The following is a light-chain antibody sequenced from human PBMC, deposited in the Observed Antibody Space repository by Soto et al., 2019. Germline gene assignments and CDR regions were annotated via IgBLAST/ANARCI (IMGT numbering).Light chain of an antibody. J-gene: IGKJ1*01. Sequence: DIQMTQSPPSLSASVGDSVTITCRSSQTINNYLNWYQQKPGQAPQLLIHTTSTLQSGAPSRFSGSGSGTDYTLTINSLQPEDFATYYCQQTNISPPTFVQGTQVDTK. CDR3: QQTNISPPT. CDR1: QTINNY. V-gene: IGKV1-39*01. CDR2: TTS.